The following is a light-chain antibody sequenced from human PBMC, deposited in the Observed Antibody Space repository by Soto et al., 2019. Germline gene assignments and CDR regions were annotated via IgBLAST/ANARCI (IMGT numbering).Light chain of an antibody. Sequence: QSVLTQPPSASGSPGQSVPISCTGTSSDVGGYNYVSWYQQHPGKAPKLVIYEVSKRPSGVPDRFSGSKSGNTASLTVSGLQAEDEADYYCSSYAGSNNFDVFGTGTKVTVL. J-gene: IGLJ1*01. CDR1: SSDVGGYNY. CDR3: SSYAGSNNFDV. V-gene: IGLV2-8*01. CDR2: EVS.